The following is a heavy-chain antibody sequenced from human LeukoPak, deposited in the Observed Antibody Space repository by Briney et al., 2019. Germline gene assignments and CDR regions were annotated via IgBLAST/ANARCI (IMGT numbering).Heavy chain of an antibody. CDR1: GDTVSSNSAA. CDR2: TYYRSKWYN. V-gene: IGHV6-1*01. D-gene: IGHD3-16*01. Sequence: SQTLSLTSAIYGDTVSSNSAAWNWISQSPSRGLQWLGRTYYRSKWYNDYAVSVKSRITINPDTSKNQFSLQLNSVTPEDTAVYYCARAPRGIFDYWGQGTLVTVSS. CDR3: ARAPRGIFDY. J-gene: IGHJ4*02.